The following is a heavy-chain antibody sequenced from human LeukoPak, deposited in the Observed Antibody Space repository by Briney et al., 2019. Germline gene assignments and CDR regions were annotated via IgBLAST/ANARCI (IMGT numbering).Heavy chain of an antibody. J-gene: IGHJ4*02. V-gene: IGHV4-39*01. CDR3: ARHGSASGWYRSHFDY. Sequence: NPSETLSLTCTVSGGSISSSSYYWGWIRQPPGKGLEWIISIYYSGSTYYSPSLKSRVTMSVDTSKNQFSLKLSSVTAADTAVYYCARHGSASGWYRSHFDYWGQGTLVTVSS. D-gene: IGHD6-19*01. CDR2: IYYSGST. CDR1: GGSISSSSYY.